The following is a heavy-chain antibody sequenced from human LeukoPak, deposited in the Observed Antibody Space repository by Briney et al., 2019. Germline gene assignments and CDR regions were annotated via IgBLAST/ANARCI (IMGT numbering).Heavy chain of an antibody. D-gene: IGHD2/OR15-2a*01. J-gene: IGHJ2*01. V-gene: IGHV3-66*01. CDR1: GFTVSSNY. Sequence: GGSLRLSCAASGFTVSSNYMSWVRQAPGKGLEGVSVIYSGGSTYYEDSVKGRFTISRDNSKNTLYLQMNSLRAEDTAVYYCARGDYGPKYYYXXXGSGYWYFDLWGRGTLV. CDR3: ARGDYGPKYYYXXXGSGYWYFDL. CDR2: IYSGGST.